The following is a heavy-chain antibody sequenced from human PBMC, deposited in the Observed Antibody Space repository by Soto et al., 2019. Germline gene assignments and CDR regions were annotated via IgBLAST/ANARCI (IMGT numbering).Heavy chain of an antibody. J-gene: IGHJ4*02. CDR3: ARVGWLRAFDY. D-gene: IGHD5-12*01. CDR1: GFTFSSDW. Sequence: VGSLRLSCAASGFTFSSDWMSWVRQAPGKGLEWVANIKQDGSEKYYVDSVKGRFTISRDNAKNSLYLQMNSLRAEDTAVYYCARVGWLRAFDYWGQGTLVTVSS. V-gene: IGHV3-7*01. CDR2: IKQDGSEK.